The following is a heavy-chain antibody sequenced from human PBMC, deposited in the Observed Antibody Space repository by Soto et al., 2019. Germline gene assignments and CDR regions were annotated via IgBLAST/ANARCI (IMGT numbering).Heavy chain of an antibody. V-gene: IGHV3-30*18. CDR3: AKDLYYYDSSGYYYSDYYYGMDV. CDR2: ISYDGSNK. CDR1: GFTFSSYG. Sequence: GGSLRLSCAASGFTFSSYGMHWVRQAPGKGLEWVAVISYDGSNKYYADSVKGRFTISRDNSKNTLYLQMNSLRAEDTAVYYCAKDLYYYDSSGYYYSDYYYGMDVWGQGTTVTAP. J-gene: IGHJ6*02. D-gene: IGHD3-22*01.